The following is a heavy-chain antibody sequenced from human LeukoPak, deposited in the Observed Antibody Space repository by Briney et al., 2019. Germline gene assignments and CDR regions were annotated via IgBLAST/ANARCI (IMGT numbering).Heavy chain of an antibody. J-gene: IGHJ4*02. CDR2: IYYSGST. CDR3: YGGKARKLWYFDY. V-gene: IGHV4-39*07. D-gene: IGHD4-23*01. CDR1: GGSISSSSYY. Sequence: TSETLSLTCTVSGGSISSSSYYWGWIRQPPGKGLEWIGSIYYSGSTYCNPSLKSRVTISVDTSKNQFSLKLSSVTAADTAVYYCYGGKARKLWYFDYWGQGTLVTVSS.